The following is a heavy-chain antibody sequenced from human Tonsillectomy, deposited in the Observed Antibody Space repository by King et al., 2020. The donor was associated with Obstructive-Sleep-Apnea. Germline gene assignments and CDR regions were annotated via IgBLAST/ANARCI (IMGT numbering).Heavy chain of an antibody. CDR1: GGTFSSYA. J-gene: IGHJ5*02. D-gene: IGHD3-10*01. Sequence: QLVQSGAEVKKPGSSVKVSCKASGGTFSSYAINWVRQAPGQGLEWMGRIIPLLGIANYAQKFQGRVTIIADKSTSTAYMELSSLRSEDTAVYYCARDLPGGGLVRGVPIHDPWGQGTLVTVSS. V-gene: IGHV1-69*09. CDR2: IIPLLGIA. CDR3: ARDLPGGGLVRGVPIHDP.